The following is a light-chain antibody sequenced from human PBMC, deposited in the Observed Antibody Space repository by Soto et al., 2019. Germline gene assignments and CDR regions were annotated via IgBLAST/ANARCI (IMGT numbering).Light chain of an antibody. CDR1: SSDIGSCKY. CDR2: EVI. CDR3: SSYAYSNNLEVV. Sequence: QSALTQPPSASGSPGQSVTISCTGTSSDIGSCKYVSWYQQHPGKAPKLIIYEVIKRPSGVPDRFSGSKSGNTASLTVSGLQAEDEAEYYCSSYAYSNNLEVVFGGGTKLTVL. J-gene: IGLJ2*01. V-gene: IGLV2-8*01.